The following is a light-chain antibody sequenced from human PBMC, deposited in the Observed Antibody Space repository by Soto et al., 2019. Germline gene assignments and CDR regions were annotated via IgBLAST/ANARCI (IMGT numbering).Light chain of an antibody. J-gene: IGKJ1*01. CDR1: QSVINSY. CDR2: GAS. CDR3: QQYGISPWT. Sequence: EIVLTQSPGTLSLSPRERATLSCRASQSVINSYLAWYQHKAGQAPRLLIYGASSRATGIPDKFSGSGSGTDFTLTISRLEPEDFAVYYCQQYGISPWTFGQGTKVEIK. V-gene: IGKV3-20*01.